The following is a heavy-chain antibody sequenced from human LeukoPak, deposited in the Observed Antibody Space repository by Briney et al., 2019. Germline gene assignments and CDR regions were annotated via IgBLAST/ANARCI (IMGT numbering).Heavy chain of an antibody. CDR2: IYHSGST. Sequence: SETLSLTCTVSGGSMIRTDYYWGWIRQPPGKGLEWIGSIYHSGSTYYNPSLESRVSVSVDTSKSQFSLKLSSVTAADTAVYYCARGSTYSYGSTLDYWGQGTLVTVSS. CDR3: ARGSTYSYGSTLDY. J-gene: IGHJ4*02. D-gene: IGHD5-18*01. V-gene: IGHV4-39*07. CDR1: GGSMIRTDYY.